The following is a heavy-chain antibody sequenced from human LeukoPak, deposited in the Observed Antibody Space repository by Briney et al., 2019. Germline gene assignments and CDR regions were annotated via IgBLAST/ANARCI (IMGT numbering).Heavy chain of an antibody. CDR1: GYTFTNYD. J-gene: IGHJ5*02. CDR2: ISTYNGNT. V-gene: IGHV1-18*01. Sequence: ASVTVSCKASGYTFTNYDISWVRQAPGQGLEWMGWISTYNGNTNYAQNLQGRVTMTTDTCTSTAYMELRSLRSEDTAVYYCARDPAYGDSYNWFDPWGQGTLVTVSS. CDR3: ARDPAYGDSYNWFDP. D-gene: IGHD4-17*01.